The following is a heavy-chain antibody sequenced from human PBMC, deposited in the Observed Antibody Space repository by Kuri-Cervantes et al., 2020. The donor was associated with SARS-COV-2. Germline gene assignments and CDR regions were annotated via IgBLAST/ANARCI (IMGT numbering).Heavy chain of an antibody. Sequence: GGSLRLSCAASGFTFSSYAMHWVRQAPGKGLEWVAVISYDGSNKYYADSVKGRFTIPRDNSKNTLYLQMNSLRAEDTAVYYCARDSTPLAQLDILTGYHDYWGQGTLVTVSS. J-gene: IGHJ4*02. CDR1: GFTFSSYA. CDR3: ARDSTPLAQLDILTGYHDY. CDR2: ISYDGSNK. V-gene: IGHV3-30*01. D-gene: IGHD3-9*01.